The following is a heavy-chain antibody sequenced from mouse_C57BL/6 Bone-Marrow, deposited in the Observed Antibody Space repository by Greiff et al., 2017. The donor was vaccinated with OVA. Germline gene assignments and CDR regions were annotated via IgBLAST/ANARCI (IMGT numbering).Heavy chain of an antibody. V-gene: IGHV5-4*03. CDR2: ISDGGSYT. J-gene: IGHJ3*01. D-gene: IGHD2-5*01. CDR3: ARAYYSNRGWVAD. CDR1: GFTFSSYA. Sequence: EVNLVESGGGLVKPGGSLKLSCAASGFTFSSYAMSWVRPTPEKRLEWVATISDGGSYTYYPDNVKGRFTISSDNAKNHLYLQMSHLKSEDTAMYYCARAYYSNRGWVADWGKGTLVTVAA.